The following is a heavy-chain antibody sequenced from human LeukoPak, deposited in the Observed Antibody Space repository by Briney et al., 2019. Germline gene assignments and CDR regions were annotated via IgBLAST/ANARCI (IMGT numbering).Heavy chain of an antibody. D-gene: IGHD3-3*01. Sequence: PSETLSLTCTVFNASISTYYWSCIRQPPGTGLEWIGYISSSGNTNYNPSLKSRLSISVDTSKNQFSLRLTSVTAADTAVYYCARVLTIFGVVISYGAFDIWGQGTVVTVSS. J-gene: IGHJ3*02. CDR1: NASISTYY. CDR3: ARVLTIFGVVISYGAFDI. CDR2: ISSSGNT. V-gene: IGHV4-59*01.